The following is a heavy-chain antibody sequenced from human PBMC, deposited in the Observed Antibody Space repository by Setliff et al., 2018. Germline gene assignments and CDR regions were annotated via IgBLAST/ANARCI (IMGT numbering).Heavy chain of an antibody. J-gene: IGHJ4*02. CDR3: ARGLYDWFGCMDF. CDR1: GYTFTGYF. D-gene: IGHD3-9*01. CDR2: INPNKDVT. V-gene: IGHV1-2*02. Sequence: ASVKVSCKASGYTFTGYFIHWLRQAPGQGLEWLGWINPNKDVTKYAQVRDRVTMTRDTSISTVYMELSSLRSDDTAVYYCARGLYDWFGCMDFWGLGTLVTVSS.